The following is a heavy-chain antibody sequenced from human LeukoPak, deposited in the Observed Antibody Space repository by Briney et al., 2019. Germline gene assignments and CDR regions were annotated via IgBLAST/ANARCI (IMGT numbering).Heavy chain of an antibody. D-gene: IGHD3-10*01. J-gene: IGHJ4*02. CDR3: ARHGNHYGSGSYPYYFDY. V-gene: IGHV3-48*03. Sequence: PGGSLRLSCAASGFTFSSYEMNWVRQAPGEGLEWVSYIGSSGFTIYYADSVTGRFTISRDNAKNSLYLQMNSLRAEDTAVYYYARHGNHYGSGSYPYYFDYWGQGTLVTVSS. CDR1: GFTFSSYE. CDR2: IGSSGFTI.